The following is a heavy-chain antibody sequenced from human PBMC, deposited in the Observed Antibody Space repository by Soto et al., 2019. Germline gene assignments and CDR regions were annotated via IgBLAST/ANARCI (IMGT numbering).Heavy chain of an antibody. J-gene: IGHJ4*02. CDR2: IHGDGGKI. CDR1: GFMFSAYW. CDR3: ASASYGRYTYGTSDF. V-gene: IGHV3-7*01. Sequence: PGGSLRLSCTASGFMFSAYWVSWFVQAPGKGLEWVANIHGDGGKIYYVDSVKGRFTISRDNAKRSLYLQLNSLRAEDTAVYYCASASYGRYTYGTSDFWGQGLRVTVSS. D-gene: IGHD5-18*01.